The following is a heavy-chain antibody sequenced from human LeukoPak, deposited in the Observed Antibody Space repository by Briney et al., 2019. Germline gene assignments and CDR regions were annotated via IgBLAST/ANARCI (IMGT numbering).Heavy chain of an antibody. J-gene: IGHJ6*02. Sequence: PGGSLRLSCTAYGFIFGDHAMSWVPQAPGKGLEWVGFIRSKAYGGTTEYAASVKGRFTISRDDSKSIAYLQMNSLETEDTALYYCTRGPILLWMHNGMDVWGQGTTVTVSS. CDR3: TRGPILLWMHNGMDV. V-gene: IGHV3-49*04. CDR1: GFIFGDHA. D-gene: IGHD5-18*01. CDR2: IRSKAYGGTT.